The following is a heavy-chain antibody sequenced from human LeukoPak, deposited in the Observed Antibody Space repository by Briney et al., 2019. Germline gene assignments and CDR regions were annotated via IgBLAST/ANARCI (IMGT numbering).Heavy chain of an antibody. CDR3: ARTAAAGKGNYYYGMDV. J-gene: IGHJ6*02. CDR2: IWNSVST. CDR1: GGSISSYY. D-gene: IGHD6-13*01. Sequence: SETLSLTCTVFGGSISSYYWSWIRQPPGKGLEWIGYIWNSVSTSYNPSLQSRVTISVDTSKSQLSLKLNSVTAADTAVYYCARTAAAGKGNYYYGMDVWGQGTTVSVSS. V-gene: IGHV4-59*01.